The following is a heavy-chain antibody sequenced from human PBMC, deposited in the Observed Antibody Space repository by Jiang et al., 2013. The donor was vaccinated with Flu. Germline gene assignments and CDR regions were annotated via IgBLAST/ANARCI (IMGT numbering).Heavy chain of an antibody. V-gene: IGHV6-1*01. CDR3: ARGRRDYYAMDV. Sequence: LEWLGRTYYRSKSYNEYAVSVKSRITINPDTSKNQFSLQLNSVTPEDTAVYYCARGRRDYYAMDVWGQGTTVTVSS. CDR2: TYYRSKSYN. D-gene: IGHD2-21*01. J-gene: IGHJ6*02.